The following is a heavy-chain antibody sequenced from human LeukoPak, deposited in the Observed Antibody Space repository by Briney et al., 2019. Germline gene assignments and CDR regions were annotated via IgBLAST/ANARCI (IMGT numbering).Heavy chain of an antibody. CDR2: ISYGGAT. J-gene: IGHJ4*02. V-gene: IGHV4-59*08. CDR1: GGSISSYY. CDR3: ARHGGTLDYFDY. Sequence: PSETLSLTCTVSGGSISSYYWSCIRQPPGKGLEWLGYISYGGATSYNPSLKRRVTISVDSPKNRFSLRLSSLTAADTALYYCARHGGTLDYFDYWGPGSLVTVSS. D-gene: IGHD1-26*01.